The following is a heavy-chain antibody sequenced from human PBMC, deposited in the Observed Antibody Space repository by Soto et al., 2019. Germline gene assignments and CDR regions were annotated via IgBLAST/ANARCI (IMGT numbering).Heavy chain of an antibody. V-gene: IGHV1-69*13. CDR1: GGTFSSYA. J-gene: IGHJ6*02. D-gene: IGHD2-2*01. CDR2: IIPIFGTA. CDR3: ARMYCSSTSCYADYYYGMDV. Sequence: SVKVSCKASGGTFSSYAISWVRQAPGQGLEWMGGIIPIFGTANYAQKFQGRVTITADESTSTAYMELGSLRSEDTAVYYCARMYCSSTSCYADYYYGMDVWGQGTTVTVSS.